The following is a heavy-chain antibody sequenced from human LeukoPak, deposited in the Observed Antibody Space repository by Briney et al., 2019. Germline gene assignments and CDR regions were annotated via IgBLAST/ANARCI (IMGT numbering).Heavy chain of an antibody. CDR1: GCSLSGYW. Sequence: GGTLRLSCAASGCSLSGYWMSWVRQAPGKGLEWVANIKQDGSEKYYVDSVKGRFTISRDHPTNKLYLQMNSHGNVVPYVNYCARVQWELRGVGSYFDYWGQGTLVTVSS. J-gene: IGHJ4*02. D-gene: IGHD1-26*01. CDR2: IKQDGSEK. CDR3: ARVQWELRGVGSYFDY. V-gene: IGHV3-7*01.